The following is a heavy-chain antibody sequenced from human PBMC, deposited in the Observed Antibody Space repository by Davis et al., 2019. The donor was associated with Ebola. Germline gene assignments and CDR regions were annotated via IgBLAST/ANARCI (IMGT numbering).Heavy chain of an antibody. CDR2: IYSGGTT. J-gene: IGHJ4*02. V-gene: IGHV3-53*01. CDR1: GFIVSSNY. CDR3: AHSYPRFDF. Sequence: GESLKISCAASGFIVSSNYMSWVRQAPGKGLEWVSVIYSGGTTNYADSVKGRFTISRDNSKNTLYLQMNSLRVEDTAVYYCAHSYPRFDFWGQGTLVTVSS. D-gene: IGHD2-15*01.